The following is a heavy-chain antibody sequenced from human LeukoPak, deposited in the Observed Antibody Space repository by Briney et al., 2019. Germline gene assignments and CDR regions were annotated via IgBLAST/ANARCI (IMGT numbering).Heavy chain of an antibody. D-gene: IGHD6-13*01. CDR2: IYYRGST. CDR3: ARDRPAAAGPYNWFDP. J-gene: IGHJ5*02. Sequence: KPSETLSLTCTVSGGSISRGDYYWSWIRQPPGKGLEWIWYIYYRGSTYSNPSLKSRVTISVDTSKNQFSLKLSSVTAADTAVYYCARDRPAAAGPYNWFDPWGQGTLVTVSS. CDR1: GGSISRGDYY. V-gene: IGHV4-30-4*01.